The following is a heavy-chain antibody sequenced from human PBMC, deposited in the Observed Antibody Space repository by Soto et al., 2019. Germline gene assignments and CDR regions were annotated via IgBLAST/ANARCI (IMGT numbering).Heavy chain of an antibody. CDR3: ASPPLPGYSIHFNS. CDR1: GYIFIDYW. J-gene: IGHJ4*02. Sequence: PGESLKISCKASGYIFIDYWIGWVRQMPGKGLEWMGIVYPRDSGTSYSPSFQGQVTISADRSTGTSFLQWRILKASDTAPYYCASPPLPGYSIHFNSWGQRTLVAVAS. CDR2: VYPRDSGT. V-gene: IGHV5-51*01. D-gene: IGHD2-15*01.